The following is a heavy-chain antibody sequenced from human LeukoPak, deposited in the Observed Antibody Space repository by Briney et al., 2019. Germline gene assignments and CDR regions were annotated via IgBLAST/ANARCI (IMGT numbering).Heavy chain of an antibody. CDR1: GGTFSSYA. Sequence: GASVKVSCKASGGTFSSYAISWVRQAPGQGLEWMGRIIPILGIANYAQKFQGRVTITADKSTSTAYMELSSLRSEDTAVYYCARVSGYYEYYFDYWGQGTLVTVSS. CDR2: IIPILGIA. D-gene: IGHD3-22*01. V-gene: IGHV1-69*04. J-gene: IGHJ4*02. CDR3: ARVSGYYEYYFDY.